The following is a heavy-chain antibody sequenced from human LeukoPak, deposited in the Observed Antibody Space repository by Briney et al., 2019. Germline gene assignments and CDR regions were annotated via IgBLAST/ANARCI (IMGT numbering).Heavy chain of an antibody. D-gene: IGHD3-22*01. CDR3: AKDRPNFHENSGHYYRRDGDS. J-gene: IGHJ5*01. CDR2: MCGTAGCT. Sequence: GGSLRLSCQASGFTFYMYAMSWVRQAPGKGLEWVASMCGTAGCTFYPDSVKGRFTISRDNSKNVLYLRMNSLTAEDTAIYYCAKDRPNFHENSGHYYRRDGDSWGQGTLATVSS. V-gene: IGHV3-23*01. CDR1: GFTFYMYA.